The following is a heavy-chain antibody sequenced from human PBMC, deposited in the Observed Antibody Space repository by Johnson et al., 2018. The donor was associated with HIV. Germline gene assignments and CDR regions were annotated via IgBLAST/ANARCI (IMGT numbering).Heavy chain of an antibody. Sequence: VQLVESGGGVVQPGGSLRLSCAASGFTFDDYAMSWVRQAPGKGLEWVSGINWNGGSTGYADSVKGRFTISRDNAKKSLCLQMNTLRAEDTALYYCASEAKHHVGANRVSSFDIWGQGTMVTVSA. CDR1: GFTFDDYA. J-gene: IGHJ3*02. V-gene: IGHV3-20*04. D-gene: IGHD1-26*01. CDR3: ASEAKHHVGANRVSSFDI. CDR2: INWNGGST.